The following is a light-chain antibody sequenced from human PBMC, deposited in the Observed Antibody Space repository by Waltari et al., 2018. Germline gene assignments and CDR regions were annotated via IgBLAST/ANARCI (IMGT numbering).Light chain of an antibody. CDR2: RNN. V-gene: IGLV1-40*01. Sequence: QSVLTQPPSVSGAPGQRITISCTGTSSNIGAGYDVHWYLQLPGKAPKLLILRNNKRPSGVPDRFSASKSDTSASLAITGLQAEDEADYYCQSYDSSLSGVIFGGGTKLTVL. J-gene: IGLJ2*01. CDR3: QSYDSSLSGVI. CDR1: SSNIGAGYD.